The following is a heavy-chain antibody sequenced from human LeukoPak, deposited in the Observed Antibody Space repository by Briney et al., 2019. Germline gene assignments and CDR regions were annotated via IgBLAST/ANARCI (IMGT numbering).Heavy chain of an antibody. CDR1: GYTFTGYY. CDR3: ARATYYYGSGSL. CDR2: INPNSGGT. J-gene: IGHJ4*02. V-gene: IGHV1-2*02. Sequence: ASVKVSCKASGYTFTGYYMHWVRQAPGQGLEWMGWINPNSGGTNYAQKLQGRVTMTTDTSTSTAYMELRSLRADDTAVYYCARATYYYGSGSLWGQGTLVTVSS. D-gene: IGHD3-10*01.